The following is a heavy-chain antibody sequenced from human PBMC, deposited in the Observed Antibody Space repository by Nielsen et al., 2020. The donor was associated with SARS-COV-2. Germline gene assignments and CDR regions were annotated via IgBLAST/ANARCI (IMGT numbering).Heavy chain of an antibody. D-gene: IGHD4-17*01. Sequence: GESLKISCAASGFPFTSYTLSWVRQAPGKGLEWVSGISGSADSTDYADSVKGRFAISRDNSRNTLYLRMNSLRVEDTAVYYCASAPRNSVPPPWDYWGQGTLVTVSS. V-gene: IGHV3-23*01. CDR2: ISGSADST. CDR3: ASAPRNSVPPPWDY. CDR1: GFPFTSYT. J-gene: IGHJ4*02.